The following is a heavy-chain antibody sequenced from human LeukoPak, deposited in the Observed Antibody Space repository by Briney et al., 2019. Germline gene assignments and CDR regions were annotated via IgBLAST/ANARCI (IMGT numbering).Heavy chain of an antibody. V-gene: IGHV3-23*01. CDR1: GFTFSSYG. Sequence: GGSLRLSCAASGFTFSSYGMSWVRQAPGKGLEWVSAISGSGGSTYYADSVKGRFTISRDNSKNTLYLQMNSLGAEDTAVYYCAKWLRVATTYFDYWGQGALSPSPQ. D-gene: IGHD5-24*01. CDR2: ISGSGGST. J-gene: IGHJ4*02. CDR3: AKWLRVATTYFDY.